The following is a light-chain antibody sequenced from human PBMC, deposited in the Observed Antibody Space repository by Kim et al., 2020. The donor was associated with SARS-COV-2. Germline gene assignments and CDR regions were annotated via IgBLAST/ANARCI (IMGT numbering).Light chain of an antibody. CDR3: QVWDSSSDHWV. CDR2: YDS. V-gene: IGLV3-21*04. CDR1: NIGSKT. Sequence: SYELTQPPSVSVAPGKTARITCGGNNIGSKTVQWYQQKPGQAPVLVIYYDSDRPSGIPERFSGSNSGNTATLTISRVEAGDEADYYCQVWDSSSDHWVFGVGTQLTVL. J-gene: IGLJ3*02.